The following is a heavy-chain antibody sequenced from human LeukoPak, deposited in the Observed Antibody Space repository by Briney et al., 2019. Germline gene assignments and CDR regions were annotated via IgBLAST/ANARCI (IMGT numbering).Heavy chain of an antibody. J-gene: IGHJ4*02. Sequence: GGSLRLSCAASGFTFSSYWMSWVRQAPGKGLEWVANIKQDGSEKYYVDSVKGRCTISRDNAKNSLYLQMNSLRAEDTAVYYCARDRDFWSGYSSPSDYWGQGTLVTVSS. CDR1: GFTFSSYW. V-gene: IGHV3-7*01. CDR3: ARDRDFWSGYSSPSDY. CDR2: IKQDGSEK. D-gene: IGHD3-3*01.